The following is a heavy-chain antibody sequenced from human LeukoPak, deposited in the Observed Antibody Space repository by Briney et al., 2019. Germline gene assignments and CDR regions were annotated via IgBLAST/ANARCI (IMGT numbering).Heavy chain of an antibody. Sequence: PGRSLRLSCAASGFTFSSYGMHWVRHAPGKGLVWVSRINSDGSGATYADSVKGRFTISRDNAKNTLYLQMNSLRADDTAVYYCARDWSGDSSYWGQGTLVTVSS. CDR1: GFTFSSYG. D-gene: IGHD2-21*01. CDR3: ARDWSGDSSY. V-gene: IGHV3-74*01. J-gene: IGHJ4*02. CDR2: INSDGSGA.